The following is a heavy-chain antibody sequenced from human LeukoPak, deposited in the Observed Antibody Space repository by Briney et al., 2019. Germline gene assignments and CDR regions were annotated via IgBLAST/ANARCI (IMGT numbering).Heavy chain of an antibody. J-gene: IGHJ3*02. CDR2: ISAYNGNT. V-gene: IGHV1-18*01. CDR1: GYTFTSYG. CDR3: ARVNYGDYGYDAFDI. D-gene: IGHD4-17*01. Sequence: GASVKVSCKASGYTFTSYGISWVRQAPGQGLEWMGWISAYNGNTNYAQKLQGRVTMTTDTSTSTAYMELRSLRSDDTAVYYCARVNYGDYGYDAFDIWGQGTMVTVSS.